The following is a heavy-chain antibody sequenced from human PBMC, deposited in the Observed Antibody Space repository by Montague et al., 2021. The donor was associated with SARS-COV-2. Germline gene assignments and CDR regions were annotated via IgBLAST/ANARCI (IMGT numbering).Heavy chain of an antibody. CDR3: ARGGYYGSGSYSLVSYYYGMEV. J-gene: IGHJ6*02. D-gene: IGHD3-10*01. CDR2: IYNSGST. Sequence: TLSLTCTVSGGSISSGRYYWSWIRQPAGKGLEWIGRIYNSGSTNYNPSLKSRDTISVDTSNNQFSLKLSSVTAADTAVYYCARGGYYGSGSYSLVSYYYGMEVWGQGTAVTVSS. V-gene: IGHV4-61*02. CDR1: GGSISSGRYY.